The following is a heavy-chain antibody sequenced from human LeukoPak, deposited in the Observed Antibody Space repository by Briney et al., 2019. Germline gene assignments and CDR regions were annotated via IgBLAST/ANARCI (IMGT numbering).Heavy chain of an antibody. CDR3: ARARSGSYSSWSRIGRFLDY. Sequence: SETLSLTCTVSGGSISSTSYYWGWIRQPPGKGLEWIGSIYYSGSTYYNPSLKSRVTISVDTSKNQFSLKLSSVTAADTAVYYCARARSGSYSSWSRIGRFLDYWGQGTLVTVSS. V-gene: IGHV4-39*07. CDR1: GGSISSTSYY. J-gene: IGHJ4*02. CDR2: IYYSGST. D-gene: IGHD1-26*01.